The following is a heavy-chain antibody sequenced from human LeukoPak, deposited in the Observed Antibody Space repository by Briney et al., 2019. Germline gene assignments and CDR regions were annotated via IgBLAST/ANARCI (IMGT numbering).Heavy chain of an antibody. CDR1: GGSISSSAYY. D-gene: IGHD2-15*01. CDR3: ARGVVAAPQTFDY. J-gene: IGHJ4*02. CDR2: IYYSGNT. Sequence: SETLSLTCSVSGGSISSSAYYWGWIRQPPGQGLEWIGSIYYSGNTYYNPSLKSPVTISIDTSKNQFSLRLISVTAADTAVYYCARGVVAAPQTFDYWGQGTLVTVSS. V-gene: IGHV4-39*07.